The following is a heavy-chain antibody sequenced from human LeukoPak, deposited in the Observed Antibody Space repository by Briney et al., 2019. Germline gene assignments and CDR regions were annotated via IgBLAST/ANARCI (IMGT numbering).Heavy chain of an antibody. J-gene: IGHJ3*02. CDR3: ARGMKISGGYYYVSFRAFDI. CDR1: GYTFTGYY. CDR2: INPNSGGT. V-gene: IGHV1-2*02. Sequence: GASVKVSCKASGYTFTGYYMHWVRQAPGQGLEWMGWINPNSGGTNYAQKFQGRVTMNRDTYISAAYMALSRLRSDDTAVYDLARGMKISGGYYYVSFRAFDIWGQGTMVTVSS. D-gene: IGHD3-22*01.